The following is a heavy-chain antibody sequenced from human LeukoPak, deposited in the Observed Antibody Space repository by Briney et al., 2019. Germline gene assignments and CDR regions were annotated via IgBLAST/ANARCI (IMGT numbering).Heavy chain of an antibody. CDR3: ARESRSYGSGSYYLDY. V-gene: IGHV4-59*01. Sequence: SETLSLTCTVSGGSISSYYWSWIRQPPGKGLEWIGYIYYSGSTNYNPSLKSRVTISVDTSKNQFSLKLSSVTAADTAVYYCARESRSYGSGSYYLDYWGQGTLVTVSS. CDR1: GGSISSYY. CDR2: IYYSGST. J-gene: IGHJ4*02. D-gene: IGHD3-10*01.